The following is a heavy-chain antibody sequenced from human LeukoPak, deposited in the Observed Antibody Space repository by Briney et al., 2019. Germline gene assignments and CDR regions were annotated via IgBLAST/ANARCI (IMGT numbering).Heavy chain of an antibody. CDR2: ISGSGGST. D-gene: IGHD5-18*01. Sequence: GGSLRLSCAASGFTFNSYAMSWVRQAPGKGLEWVSAISGSGGSTYYADSVKGRFTISRDNSKNTLYLQMNSLRAEDMAVYYCAKDATPGYSYIPYYYYYGMDVWGQGTTVTVSS. J-gene: IGHJ6*02. CDR1: GFTFNSYA. V-gene: IGHV3-23*01. CDR3: AKDATPGYSYIPYYYYYGMDV.